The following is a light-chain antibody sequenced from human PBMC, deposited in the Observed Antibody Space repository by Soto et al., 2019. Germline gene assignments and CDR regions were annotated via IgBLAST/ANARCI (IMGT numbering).Light chain of an antibody. CDR1: SSDIGHYDY. CDR3: SSFVGGNTYV. Sequence: QSALTQPASVSGSPGQSITISCTGTSSDIGHYDYVSWYQQHPGKGPRLMIYDVSKRPSGIPDRFSGSKSGYTAFLTVSGLQAEDEADYYCSSFVGGNTYVFGTGTKVTVL. V-gene: IGLV2-8*01. J-gene: IGLJ1*01. CDR2: DVS.